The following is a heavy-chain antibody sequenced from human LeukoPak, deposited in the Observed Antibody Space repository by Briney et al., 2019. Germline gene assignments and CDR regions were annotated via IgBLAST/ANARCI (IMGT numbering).Heavy chain of an antibody. CDR1: GDSITSYY. CDR2: VYYRGAT. J-gene: IGHJ4*02. V-gene: IGHV4-59*01. CDR3: AGVFSGRRPFEL. Sequence: SETLSLTCTVSGDSITSYYWNWIRQPPGKGLEWIGYVYYRGATNYNPSLKTRVTTSIDTSKKRFSLKLSSVTAADTAVYFCAGVFSGRRPFELWGKGTLVTVSS. D-gene: IGHD3-10*01.